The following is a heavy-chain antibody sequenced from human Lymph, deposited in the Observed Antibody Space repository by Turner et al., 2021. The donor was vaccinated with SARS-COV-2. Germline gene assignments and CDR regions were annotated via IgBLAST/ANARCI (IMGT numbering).Heavy chain of an antibody. CDR2: ISYDGSNK. CDR3: ARYGSGGYFYYGLDV. CDR1: GFTFSTYA. V-gene: IGHV3-30*04. Sequence: QVQLVESGGGVVQPGRSLRLSSAASGFTFSTYAIHWVRQAACKGLEWVAVISYDGSNKYYADSVKGRFTISRDNSKNTLYLQMNSLRAEDTAVYYCARYGSGGYFYYGLDVWGQGTTVTFSS. J-gene: IGHJ6*02. D-gene: IGHD3-10*01.